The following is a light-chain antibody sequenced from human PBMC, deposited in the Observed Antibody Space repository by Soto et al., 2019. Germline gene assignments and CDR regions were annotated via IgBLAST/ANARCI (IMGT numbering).Light chain of an antibody. CDR2: DAS. J-gene: IGKJ1*01. CDR3: QQRSNWPTWT. V-gene: IGKV3-11*01. Sequence: EVVMTQSPATLSVSPGERATLSCRASQSFSSNLAWYQQKPGQAPRLLIYDASNRATGIPARFSGSGSGTDFTLTISSLEPEDFAVYYCQQRSNWPTWTFGQGTKVDIK. CDR1: QSFSSN.